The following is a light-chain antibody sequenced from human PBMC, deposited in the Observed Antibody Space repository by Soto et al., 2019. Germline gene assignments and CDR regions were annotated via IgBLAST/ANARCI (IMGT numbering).Light chain of an antibody. CDR2: GAS. Sequence: EIVMTQSPATLSVSPGERATLSCRASQSGFSKLAWYQQKPGQAPRLLIYGASTRATGVPARFSGSGSGTEFTLTISSLQSEDFALYYCQQYNDWPPATFGGGTRVEIK. J-gene: IGKJ4*01. V-gene: IGKV3-15*01. CDR3: QQYNDWPPAT. CDR1: QSGFSK.